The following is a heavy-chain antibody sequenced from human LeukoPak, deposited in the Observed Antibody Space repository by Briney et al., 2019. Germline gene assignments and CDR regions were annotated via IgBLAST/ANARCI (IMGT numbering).Heavy chain of an antibody. CDR3: AKARSSTVTTSFDY. CDR1: GFTFSSFA. D-gene: IGHD4-17*01. CDR2: ISGSGGST. V-gene: IGHV3-23*01. Sequence: GGSLRLSCAASGFTFSSFAMTWVRQAPGEGLVGVSTISGSGGSTYYADSVKGRFTISRDNSKNTLYLQMNSLRAEDTAVYYCAKARSSTVTTSFDYWSQGTLVTVSS. J-gene: IGHJ4*02.